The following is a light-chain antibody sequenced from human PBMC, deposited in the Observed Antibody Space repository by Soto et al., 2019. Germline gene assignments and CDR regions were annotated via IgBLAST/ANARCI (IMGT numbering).Light chain of an antibody. CDR1: QDISNY. V-gene: IGKV1-9*01. CDR3: QQVNSYPLT. CDR2: GTS. J-gene: IGKJ4*01. Sequence: DIQLTQSPSFLSASVGDRVTITCRASQDISNYLAWYQQKPGKASKFLIYGTSTLQSGVPSRFSGSGSGTEFTLTISSLQPEDFATYYCQQVNSYPLTFGGGTKVEIK.